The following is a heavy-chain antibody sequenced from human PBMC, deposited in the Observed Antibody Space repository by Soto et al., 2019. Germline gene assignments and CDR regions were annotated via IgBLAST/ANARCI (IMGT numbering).Heavy chain of an antibody. CDR1: GYTFISYG. CDR2: ISTYNGNT. CDR3: AREGDCSGGKCYHYYGMDV. D-gene: IGHD2-15*01. Sequence: ASVKVSCKASGYTFISYGISWVRQAPGQGLEWMGWISTYNGNTNYAQNLQGRVTMTTDTSASTAYMELRSLRSDDTAVYHCAREGDCSGGKCYHYYGMDVWGQGTTVTVSS. J-gene: IGHJ6*02. V-gene: IGHV1-18*01.